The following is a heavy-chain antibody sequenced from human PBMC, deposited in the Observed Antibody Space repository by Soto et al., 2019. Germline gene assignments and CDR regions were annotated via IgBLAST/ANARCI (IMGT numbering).Heavy chain of an antibody. V-gene: IGHV3-33*01. J-gene: IGHJ2*01. CDR2: IWYDGSNK. Sequence: QVQLVESGGGVVQPGRSLRLSCAASGFTFSSYGMHWVRQAPGKGLEWVAVIWYDGSNKYYADSVKGRFTISRDNSKNTLYLQMNSLSAEDTAVYYCARDFEDYGDYGWYFDLWGRGTLVTVSS. CDR1: GFTFSSYG. CDR3: ARDFEDYGDYGWYFDL. D-gene: IGHD4-17*01.